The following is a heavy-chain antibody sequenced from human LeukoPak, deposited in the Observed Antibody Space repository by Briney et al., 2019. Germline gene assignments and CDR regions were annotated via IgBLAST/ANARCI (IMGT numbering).Heavy chain of an antibody. D-gene: IGHD2-21*01. V-gene: IGHV3-9*01. Sequence: GGSLRLSCAASGFTFDDYAMHWVRQAPGKGLEWVSGISWNSGSIGYADSVKRRFTIARDNAKNSLYLQMNSLRAEDTVLYYCAKLAGGYYSSIYYYYGMDVWGQGTTVTVSS. CDR3: AKLAGGYYSSIYYYYGMDV. CDR1: GFTFDDYA. CDR2: ISWNSGSI. J-gene: IGHJ6*02.